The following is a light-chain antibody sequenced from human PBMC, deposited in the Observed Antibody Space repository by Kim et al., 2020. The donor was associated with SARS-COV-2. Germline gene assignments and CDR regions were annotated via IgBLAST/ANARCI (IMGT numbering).Light chain of an antibody. Sequence: QSVLTQPPSASGPPGQRVTISCSGSSFNIGSNTVNWYQQLPGMAPKLLIYSNNQRPSGVPDRFSGSKSGTSASLAISGLQSEDEADYYCAAWDDSLNGFYVFGTGTKVTVL. CDR2: SNN. CDR3: AAWDDSLNGFYV. CDR1: SFNIGSNT. V-gene: IGLV1-44*01. J-gene: IGLJ1*01.